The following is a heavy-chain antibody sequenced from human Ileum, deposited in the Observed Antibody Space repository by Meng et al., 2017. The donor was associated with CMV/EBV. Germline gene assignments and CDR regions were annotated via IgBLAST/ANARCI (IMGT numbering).Heavy chain of an antibody. D-gene: IGHD3-16*02. CDR2: IKEDGSVT. Sequence: GGSLRLSCAASGFSLSQYWMNWVRQAPGKGLEWVANIKEDGSVTYYMDSVKGRFAISRDNAKNSLYLQMNDLRAEDTAVYYCAISLNWASPGPWGQGTLVTVSS. CDR3: AISLNWASPGP. J-gene: IGHJ4*02. CDR1: GFSLSQYW. V-gene: IGHV3-7*01.